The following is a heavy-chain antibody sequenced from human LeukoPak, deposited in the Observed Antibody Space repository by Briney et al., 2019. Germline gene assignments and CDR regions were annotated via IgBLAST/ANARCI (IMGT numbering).Heavy chain of an antibody. Sequence: GGSPRLSCAASGFIVSDNYMSWVRQAPGKGLEWVSTVYSGGLTFYADPVKGRFTISRDNSKNTLYLQMSSLRAEDTAVYYCVRDRWPGLGDFWGQGTTVTVSS. CDR3: VRDRWPGLGDF. V-gene: IGHV3-66*01. J-gene: IGHJ6*02. CDR2: VYSGGLT. D-gene: IGHD6-19*01. CDR1: GFIVSDNY.